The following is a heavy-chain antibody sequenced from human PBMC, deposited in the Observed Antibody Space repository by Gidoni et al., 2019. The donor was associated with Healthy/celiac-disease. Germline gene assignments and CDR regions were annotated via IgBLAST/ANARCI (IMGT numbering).Heavy chain of an antibody. V-gene: IGHV4-31*03. Sequence: QVQLQESGPGLVKPSQTLSLTCTVSGGSISSAGYYWSLIRQHPGKGLEGIGYIYYSGSTYYNPSLKSRVTISVDTSKNQFSLKLSSVTAADTAVYYCARSPGGVTAISDWYFDLWGRGTLVTVSS. J-gene: IGHJ2*01. CDR2: IYYSGST. CDR3: ARSPGGVTAISDWYFDL. D-gene: IGHD2-21*02. CDR1: GGSISSAGYY.